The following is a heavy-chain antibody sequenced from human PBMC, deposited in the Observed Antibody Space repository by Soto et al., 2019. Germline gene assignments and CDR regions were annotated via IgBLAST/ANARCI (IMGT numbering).Heavy chain of an antibody. Sequence: ASVKVSCKTSGYTFTNYAMQWVRQAPGQRLEWMGWIHGSNGNPQYSQEFQGRLTLTRDTSPSTAYMELSSLRSEDPAVYYWPSDPYDYGNLDEWGQGPLVTVSS. D-gene: IGHD3-16*01. CDR1: GYTFTNYA. V-gene: IGHV1-3*01. J-gene: IGHJ4*02. CDR3: PSDPYDYGNLDE. CDR2: IHGSNGNP.